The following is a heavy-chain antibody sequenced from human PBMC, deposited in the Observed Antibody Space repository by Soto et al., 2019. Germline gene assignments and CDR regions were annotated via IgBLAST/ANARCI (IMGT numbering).Heavy chain of an antibody. V-gene: IGHV1-8*01. CDR2: MNPNSGNT. J-gene: IGHJ4*02. CDR1: GYTFTSYD. D-gene: IGHD3-3*01. CDR3: ARDYDFWSGPLLFY. Sequence: GASVKVSCKASGYTFTSYDISWVRQATGQGLEWMGWMNPNSGNTGYAQKFQGRVTMTRNTSISTAYMELSSLRSEDTAVYYCARDYDFWSGPLLFYWGQGTLVTVSS.